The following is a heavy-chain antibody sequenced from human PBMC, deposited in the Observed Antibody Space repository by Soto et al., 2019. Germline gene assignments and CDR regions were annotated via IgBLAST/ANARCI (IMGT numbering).Heavy chain of an antibody. J-gene: IGHJ4*01. V-gene: IGHV1-18*01. CDR1: GYTFTDYG. D-gene: IGHD6-19*01. CDR2: IHTYNGNT. Sequence: QVQLVQSGAEVKKPGASVKVYCKASGYTFTDYGISWVRQAPGQGLEWLGWIHTYNGNTNYAQRGQGRVTMTTDSSTSTAYMGLRSLRSDDTAVYYCARDAQYSSRWHPIDYWGHGTLVTVSS. CDR3: ARDAQYSSRWHPIDY.